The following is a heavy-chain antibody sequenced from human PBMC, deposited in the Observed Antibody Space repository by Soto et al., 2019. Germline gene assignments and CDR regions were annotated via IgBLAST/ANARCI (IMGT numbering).Heavy chain of an antibody. Sequence: ASVKVSCKASGYTFTGYYIHWVRQAPGQGLEWMGWTNPSNGGTNYAQKFQGRVTMTRDTSLSIGYMELTTLRSDDTAVFYCAREVGGGRQYYFNSWGLGTLVTVSS. CDR1: GYTFTGYY. CDR2: TNPSNGGT. D-gene: IGHD3-16*01. V-gene: IGHV1-2*02. J-gene: IGHJ4*02. CDR3: AREVGGGRQYYFNS.